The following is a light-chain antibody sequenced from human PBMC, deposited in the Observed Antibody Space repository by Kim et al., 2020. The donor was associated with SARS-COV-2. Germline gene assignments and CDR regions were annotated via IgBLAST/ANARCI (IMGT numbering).Light chain of an antibody. CDR3: QQHGNAPLT. CDR1: QSVSSSY. Sequence: PGERATLSCRASQSVSSSYLAWYQHKPGQAPRLLIYGASSRAAGIPDRFRGSGSGTDFTLTISRLEPEDFAVYYCQQHGNAPLTFGGGTKVDIK. CDR2: GAS. J-gene: IGKJ4*01. V-gene: IGKV3-20*01.